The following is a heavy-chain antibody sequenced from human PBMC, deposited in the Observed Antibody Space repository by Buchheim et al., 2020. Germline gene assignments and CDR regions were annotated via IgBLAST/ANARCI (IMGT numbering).Heavy chain of an antibody. CDR2: INHSGST. CDR1: GGSFSGYY. CDR3: ARGYCSGGSCYFFDY. Sequence: QVQLQQWGAGLLKPSETLSLTCAVYGGSFSGYYWSWIRQPPGKGLEWIGEINHSGSTNYNPSLKSRVTISVDTSKNQFSLKVSSVTAADTAVYYCARGYCSGGSCYFFDYWGQGTL. J-gene: IGHJ4*02. V-gene: IGHV4-34*01. D-gene: IGHD2-15*01.